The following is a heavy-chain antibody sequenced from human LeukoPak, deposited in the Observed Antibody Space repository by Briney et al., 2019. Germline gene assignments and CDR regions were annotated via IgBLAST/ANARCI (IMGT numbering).Heavy chain of an antibody. D-gene: IGHD3-3*01. CDR1: GGSFSGYY. V-gene: IGHV4-34*01. CDR2: INHSGST. Sequence: PSETLSLTCAVYGGSFSGYYWSWIRQPPGKGLEWIGEINHSGSTNYNPSLKSRVTISVDTSKNQFPLKLSSVTAADTAVYYCASSITIFGVVIIRGYWGQGTLVTVSS. J-gene: IGHJ4*02. CDR3: ASSITIFGVVIIRGY.